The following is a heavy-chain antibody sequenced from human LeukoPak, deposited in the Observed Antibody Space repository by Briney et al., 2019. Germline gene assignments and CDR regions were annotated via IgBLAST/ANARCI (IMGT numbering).Heavy chain of an antibody. CDR3: ARKVQLWLDYYGMAV. J-gene: IGHJ6*02. Sequence: GVSLRLSCAASGFTFSSYSMNWVRQAPGRGREGGSYISSSSSTIYYADSVKGRFTISRDNAKNSLYLQMNSLRAEDTAVYYCARKVQLWLDYYGMAVWGQGTTVTVSS. CDR1: GFTFSSYS. CDR2: ISSSSSTI. D-gene: IGHD5-18*01. V-gene: IGHV3-48*01.